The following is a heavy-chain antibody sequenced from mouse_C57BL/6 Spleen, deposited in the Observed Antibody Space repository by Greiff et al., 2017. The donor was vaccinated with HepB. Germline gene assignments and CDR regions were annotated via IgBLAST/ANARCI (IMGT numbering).Heavy chain of an antibody. CDR3: ARSTTVVSYAMDY. CDR1: GYTFTSYW. CDR2: INPSNGGT. J-gene: IGHJ4*01. V-gene: IGHV1-53*01. Sequence: QVQMQQPGTELVKPGASVKLSCKASGYTFTSYWMHWVKQRPGQGLEWIGNINPSNGGTNYNEKFKSKATLTVDKSSSTAYMQLSSLTSEDSAVYYCARSTTVVSYAMDYWGQGTSVTVSS. D-gene: IGHD1-1*01.